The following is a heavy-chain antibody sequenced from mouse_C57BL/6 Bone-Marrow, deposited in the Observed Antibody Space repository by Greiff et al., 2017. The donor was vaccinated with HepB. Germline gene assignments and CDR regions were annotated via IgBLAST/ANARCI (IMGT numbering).Heavy chain of an antibody. J-gene: IGHJ3*01. CDR2: IWSGGST. D-gene: IGHD2-2*01. Sequence: QVQLQQSGPGLVQPSQSLSITCTVSGFSLTSYGVHWVRQSPGKGLEWLGVIWSGGSTDYNAAFISRLSISKDNSKSQVIYKMNSLQADDTAIYYCARNCYGYGDGFADWGKGTLVTVSA. CDR1: GFSLTSYG. V-gene: IGHV2-2*01. CDR3: ARNCYGYGDGFAD.